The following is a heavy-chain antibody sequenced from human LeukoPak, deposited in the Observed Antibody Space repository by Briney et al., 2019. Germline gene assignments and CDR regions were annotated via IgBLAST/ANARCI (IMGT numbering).Heavy chain of an antibody. D-gene: IGHD6-19*01. CDR1: GFTFSSYS. Sequence: PGGSLRLSCAASGFTFSSYSMNWVRQAPGKGLEWVSSISSSSSYMYYADSVKGRFTISRDNAKNSLYLQMNSLRAEDTAVYYCARDRVAGFDYWGQGTLVTVSS. CDR2: ISSSSSYM. CDR3: ARDRVAGFDY. J-gene: IGHJ4*02. V-gene: IGHV3-21*01.